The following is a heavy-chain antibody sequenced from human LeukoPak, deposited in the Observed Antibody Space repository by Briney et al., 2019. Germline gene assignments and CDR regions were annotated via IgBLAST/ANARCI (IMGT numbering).Heavy chain of an antibody. CDR2: IRAGGDVT. D-gene: IGHD3-16*01. V-gene: IGHV3-23*01. Sequence: GGSLRLSCVASRFTFSKYIMTWVRQGPGKGLEWVASIRAGGDVTFYADSVKGRFRPSRDNSRNTVYLEMNSLRVDDTGVYFGANWGGTQTIGDIWYGPLDYWGQGTQVTVSS. J-gene: IGHJ4*02. CDR3: ANWGGTQTIGDIWYGPLDY. CDR1: RFTFSKYI.